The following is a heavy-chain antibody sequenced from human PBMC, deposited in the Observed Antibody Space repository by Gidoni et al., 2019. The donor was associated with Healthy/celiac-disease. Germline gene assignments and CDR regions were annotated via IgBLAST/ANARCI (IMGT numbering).Heavy chain of an antibody. CDR1: GFPVSSNY. Sequence: EVQLVESGGGLIQPGGSLRLSCSASGFPVSSNYMSWVRQAPGKGLEWVSVIYSGGSTYYADSVKGRFTISRDNSKNTLYLQMNSLRAEDTAVYYCARASEEDDFWSGSPFDYWGQGTLVTVSS. CDR2: IYSGGST. D-gene: IGHD3-3*01. V-gene: IGHV3-53*01. J-gene: IGHJ4*02. CDR3: ARASEEDDFWSGSPFDY.